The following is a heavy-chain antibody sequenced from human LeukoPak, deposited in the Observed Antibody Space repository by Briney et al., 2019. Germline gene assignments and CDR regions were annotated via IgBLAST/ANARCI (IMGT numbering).Heavy chain of an antibody. J-gene: IGHJ4*02. D-gene: IGHD1-26*01. CDR3: AKETQWALDS. CDR1: GFTFDDYA. Sequence: GRSLRLSCAASGFTFDDYAMHWVRQAPGKGLEWVSGISWNSDSIGYADSAKGRFTISRDNAKNSLYLQMNSLRAEDTALYYCAKETQWALDSWGQGTLVTVSS. CDR2: ISWNSDSI. V-gene: IGHV3-9*01.